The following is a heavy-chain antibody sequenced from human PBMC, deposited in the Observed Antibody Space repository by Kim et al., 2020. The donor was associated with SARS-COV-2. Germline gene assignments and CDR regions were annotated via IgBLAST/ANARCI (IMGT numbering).Heavy chain of an antibody. V-gene: IGHV3-74*01. Sequence: TSYAESAKGRFTITRDNAKNTLYLQMNSLRAEDTAVYYCARASGAARADSWGQGTLVTVSS. J-gene: IGHJ4*02. D-gene: IGHD6-13*01. CDR2: T. CDR3: ARASGAARADS.